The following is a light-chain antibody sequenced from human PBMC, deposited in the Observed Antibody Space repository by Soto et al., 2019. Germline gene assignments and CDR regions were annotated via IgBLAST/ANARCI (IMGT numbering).Light chain of an antibody. Sequence: QSALTQPASVSGSPGQSITISCTGTSSDVGGYNYVSWYQQHPGKAPKLMIYDVSNPPSGVSNRFSGSKSGNTASLTISGLQAEDEADYYCSSYTSSSTLEVFGGGTKLTVL. CDR2: DVS. J-gene: IGLJ2*01. CDR3: SSYTSSSTLEV. CDR1: SSDVGGYNY. V-gene: IGLV2-14*01.